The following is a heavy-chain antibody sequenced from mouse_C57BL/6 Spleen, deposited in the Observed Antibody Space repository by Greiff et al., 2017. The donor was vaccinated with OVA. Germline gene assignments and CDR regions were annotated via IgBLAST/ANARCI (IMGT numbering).Heavy chain of an antibody. J-gene: IGHJ4*01. V-gene: IGHV2-6*03. CDR2: IWSDGST. D-gene: IGHD2-1*01. CDR1: GFSLTSYG. Sequence: VKLMESGPGLVAPSQSLSITCTVSGFSLTSYGVHWVRQPPGKGLEWLVVIWSDGSTTYNSALKSRLSISTENSKSQGFLKKNSLQTDATALYYCARPGKNAIDYWGQGTSVTVSS. CDR3: ARPGKNAIDY.